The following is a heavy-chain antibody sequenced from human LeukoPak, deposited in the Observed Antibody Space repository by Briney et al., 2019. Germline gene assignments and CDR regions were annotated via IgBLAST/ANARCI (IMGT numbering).Heavy chain of an antibody. V-gene: IGHV1-2*02. CDR2: INPNSGGT. Sequence: ASVKVSCKASGYTFTGYYMHWVRQAPGQGLEWMGWINPNSGGTNYAQKFQGRVTMTRDTSISTAYMELSSLRSEDTAVYYCATARVVPAATPYNWFDPWGQGTLVTVSS. D-gene: IGHD2-2*01. CDR1: GYTFTGYY. CDR3: ATARVVPAATPYNWFDP. J-gene: IGHJ5*02.